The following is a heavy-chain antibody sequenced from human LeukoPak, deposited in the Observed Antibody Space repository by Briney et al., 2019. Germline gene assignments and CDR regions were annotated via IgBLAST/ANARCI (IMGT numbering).Heavy chain of an antibody. J-gene: IGHJ4*02. CDR3: TRDGQWGTDY. CDR1: GYTFTGYY. V-gene: IGHV1-2*02. Sequence: ASVKVSCKASGYTFTGYYIHWVRPAAGQGLEWMGWINPNSGDTNYAQRFQGRVTMTRDTSIRTAYMEMTRLTSDDTAMYYCTRDGQWGTDYWGRGTLVTVSS. CDR2: INPNSGDT. D-gene: IGHD6-19*01.